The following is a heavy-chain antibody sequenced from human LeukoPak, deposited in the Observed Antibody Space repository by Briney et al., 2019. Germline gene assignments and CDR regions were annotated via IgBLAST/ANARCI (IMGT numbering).Heavy chain of an antibody. D-gene: IGHD6-13*01. Sequence: SETLSLTCTVSGGSISSYYWSWIRQPPGKGLKWIGYIYTSGSTNYNPSLKSRVTISVDTSENQFSLKLSSVTAADTAVYYCARQYSSSSWFDPWGQGTLVTVSS. CDR3: ARQYSSSSWFDP. CDR1: GGSISSYY. V-gene: IGHV4-4*09. CDR2: IYTSGST. J-gene: IGHJ5*02.